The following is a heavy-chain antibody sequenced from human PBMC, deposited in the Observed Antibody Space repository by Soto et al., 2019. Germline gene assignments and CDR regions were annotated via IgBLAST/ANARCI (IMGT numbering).Heavy chain of an antibody. Sequence: SETLSLTCTVSGGSISSSSYYWGWIRQPPGKGLEWIGSIYYSGSTYYNPSLKSRVTISVDTSKNQFSLKLSSVTAADTAVYYCARRRIAAEAGWFAPWGQGTLVTVSS. CDR1: GGSISSSSYY. J-gene: IGHJ5*02. V-gene: IGHV4-39*01. CDR2: IYYSGST. D-gene: IGHD6-13*01. CDR3: ARRRIAAEAGWFAP.